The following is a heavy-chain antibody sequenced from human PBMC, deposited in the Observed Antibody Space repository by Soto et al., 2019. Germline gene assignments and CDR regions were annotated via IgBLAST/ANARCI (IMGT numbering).Heavy chain of an antibody. V-gene: IGHV4-31*03. CDR1: GGSISSGGYY. D-gene: IGHD6-25*01. J-gene: IGHJ4*02. Sequence: QVQLQESGPGLVKPSQTLSLTCTVSGGSISSGGYYWSWIRQHPGKGLEWIGHIFYSESTFYNPSLKSRLSIAVDTSKDQFSLNLSSVSAADTAVYYCARLDADYFDYGGQGTLVTVSS. CDR3: ARLDADYFDY. CDR2: IFYSEST.